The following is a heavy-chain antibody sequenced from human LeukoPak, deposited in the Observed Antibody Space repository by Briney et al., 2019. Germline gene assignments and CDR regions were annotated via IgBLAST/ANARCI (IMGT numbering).Heavy chain of an antibody. CDR3: AKDITAMVTSAFDY. V-gene: IGHV3-9*01. CDR1: GFTFDDYA. D-gene: IGHD5-18*01. J-gene: IGHJ4*02. CDR2: ISWNSGSI. Sequence: GRSLRLSCAASGFTFDDYAMHWVRQAPGKGLEWVSGISWNSGSIGYADSVKGRFTISRDNAKNSLYLQMNSLRAEDTALCYCAKDITAMVTSAFDYWGQGTLVTVSS.